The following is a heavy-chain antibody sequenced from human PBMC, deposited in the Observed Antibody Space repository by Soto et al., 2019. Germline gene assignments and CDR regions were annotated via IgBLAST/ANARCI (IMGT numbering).Heavy chain of an antibody. CDR1: GASISGYY. CDR3: VRDGTKTLRDWFDP. CDR2: IYATGTT. V-gene: IGHV4-4*07. D-gene: IGHD1-1*01. J-gene: IGHJ5*02. Sequence: PSETLSLTCTVSGASISGYYWSWIRKSAGKGLEWIGRIYATGTTDYNPSLKSRVMMSVDTSKRQFSLKLRSVTAADTAVYYCVRDGTKTLRDWFDPWGQGISVTVSS.